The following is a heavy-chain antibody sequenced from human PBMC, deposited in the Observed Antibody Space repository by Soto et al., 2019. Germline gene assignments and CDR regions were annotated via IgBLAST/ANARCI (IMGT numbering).Heavy chain of an antibody. V-gene: IGHV3-15*07. J-gene: IGHJ3*02. CDR3: TTDPKMLGYAFDM. CDR2: IKSKTDGGTT. Sequence: GGPLRLSCAASGFTFSNAWMNWVRQAPGKGLEWVGRIKSKTDGGTTDYAAPVKGRFTISRDDSKNTLYLQMNSLKTEDTAVYYCTTDPKMLGYAFDMWGQGTMVTVSS. CDR1: GFTFSNAW. D-gene: IGHD2-8*01.